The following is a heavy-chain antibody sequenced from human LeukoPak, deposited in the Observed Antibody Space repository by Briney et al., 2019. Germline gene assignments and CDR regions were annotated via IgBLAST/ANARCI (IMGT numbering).Heavy chain of an antibody. CDR1: GGSFSGYY. CDR3: ARDLGYCSSTSCYSGWFDP. CDR2: INHSGST. V-gene: IGHV4-34*01. Sequence: SETLSLTCAVYGGSFSGYYWSWIRQPPGKGLEWIGEINHSGSTDYNPSLKSRVTISVDTSKNQFSLKLSSVTAADTAVYYCARDLGYCSSTSCYSGWFDPWGQGTLVTVSS. J-gene: IGHJ5*02. D-gene: IGHD2-2*02.